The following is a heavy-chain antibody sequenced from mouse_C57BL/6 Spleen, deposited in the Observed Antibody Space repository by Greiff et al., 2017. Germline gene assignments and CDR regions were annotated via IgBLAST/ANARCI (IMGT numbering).Heavy chain of an antibody. CDR2: INPNNGGT. Sequence: EVQLQQSGPELVKPGASVKISCKASGYTFTDYYMNWVKQSHGKSLEWIGDINPNNGGTSYNQKFKGKATLAVDKSSSTAYMERRSLTSEDSAVYYCARGHYGSSYGDYWGQGTTLTVSS. V-gene: IGHV1-26*01. CDR3: ARGHYGSSYGDY. CDR1: GYTFTDYY. J-gene: IGHJ2*01. D-gene: IGHD1-1*01.